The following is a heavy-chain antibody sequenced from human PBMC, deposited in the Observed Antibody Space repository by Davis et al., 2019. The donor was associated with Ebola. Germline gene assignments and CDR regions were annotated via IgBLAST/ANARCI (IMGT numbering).Heavy chain of an antibody. Sequence: PSETLSLTCAVYGGSLSGYYWTWIRQPPGKGLEWIGEINHSGSTNYNPSLKSRVTISVDTSKNQFSLKLSSVTVADTAVYYCARMDWNDEEAFDIWGQGTMVTVSS. CDR1: GGSLSGYY. V-gene: IGHV4-34*01. CDR2: INHSGST. J-gene: IGHJ3*02. D-gene: IGHD1-1*01. CDR3: ARMDWNDEEAFDI.